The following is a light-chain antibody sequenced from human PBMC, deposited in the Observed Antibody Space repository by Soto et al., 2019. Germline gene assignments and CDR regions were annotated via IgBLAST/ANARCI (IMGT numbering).Light chain of an antibody. CDR2: AAS. Sequence: IVLTQYPGTLSSSPVERATLSCRASQSVSTNNLAWYQQRPGRAPRLLIYAASRRATGIPDRLSGSGSGTDFTLTISRLEPEDLAVYYCQQYGRSPFTFGPGTKVDIK. CDR3: QQYGRSPFT. V-gene: IGKV3-20*01. J-gene: IGKJ3*01. CDR1: QSVSTNN.